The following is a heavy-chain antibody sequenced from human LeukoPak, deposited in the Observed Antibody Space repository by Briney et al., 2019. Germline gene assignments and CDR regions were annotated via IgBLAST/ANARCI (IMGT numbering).Heavy chain of an antibody. CDR2: VYYSGRT. D-gene: IGHD4-11*01. CDR1: GGSISTYY. V-gene: IGHV4-59*01. CDR3: AREVRKTIDY. Sequence: PSETLSLTCTVSGGSISTYYWNWIRQPPGKGLEWIGYVYYSGRTNYNPSLKSRVTISIDTSKSQFSLKLSSVTAADTAVYYCAREVRKTIDYWGQGTLVTVSS. J-gene: IGHJ4*02.